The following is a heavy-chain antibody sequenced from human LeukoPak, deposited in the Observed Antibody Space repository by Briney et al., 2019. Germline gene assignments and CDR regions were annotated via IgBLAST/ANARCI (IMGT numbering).Heavy chain of an antibody. Sequence: SETLSLTCTVSGGSISSYYWSWIRQPPGKGLEWIGYIYYSGSTNYNPSLKSRVTISVDTSKNQFSLKLSSVTAADTAVYYCARDMGEDFWSGQGPNDAFDIWGQGTMVTVSS. CDR3: ARDMGEDFWSGQGPNDAFDI. J-gene: IGHJ3*02. D-gene: IGHD3-3*01. CDR2: IYYSGST. CDR1: GGSISSYY. V-gene: IGHV4-59*01.